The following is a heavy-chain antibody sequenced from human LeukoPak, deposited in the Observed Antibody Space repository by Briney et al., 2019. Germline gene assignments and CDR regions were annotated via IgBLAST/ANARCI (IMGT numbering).Heavy chain of an antibody. V-gene: IGHV3-30*02. CDR2: IRYDGSNK. Sequence: PGGSLTLSCAASGFTFSSYGMHWVRQAPGKGLEWVAFIRYDGSNKYYADSVKGRFTISRDNSKNTLYLQMNSLRVEDSAVYYCARAGYYRFDYWGQGTLVTVSS. J-gene: IGHJ4*02. D-gene: IGHD2/OR15-2a*01. CDR1: GFTFSSYG. CDR3: ARAGYYRFDY.